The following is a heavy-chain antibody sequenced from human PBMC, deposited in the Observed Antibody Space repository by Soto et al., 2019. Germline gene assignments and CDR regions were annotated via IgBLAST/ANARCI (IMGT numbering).Heavy chain of an antibody. Sequence: GGSLRLSCAASGFTFSSYGMHWVRQAPGKGLEWVAVISYDGSNKYYADSVKGRFTISRDNSKNTLYLQMNSLRAEDTAVYYCAKDLMGQLVPYYYYGMDVWGQGTTVTVSS. D-gene: IGHD6-6*01. V-gene: IGHV3-30*18. CDR2: ISYDGSNK. CDR1: GFTFSSYG. CDR3: AKDLMGQLVPYYYYGMDV. J-gene: IGHJ6*02.